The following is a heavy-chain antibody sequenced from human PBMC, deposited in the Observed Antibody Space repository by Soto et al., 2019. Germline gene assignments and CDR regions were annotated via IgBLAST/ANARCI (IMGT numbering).Heavy chain of an antibody. CDR2: ISGIGGST. D-gene: IGHD6-13*01. CDR1: GFTFTDYA. CDR3: ARGSSGYISSWYYFDY. J-gene: IGHJ4*02. V-gene: IGHV3-23*01. Sequence: GGSLRLSCAASGFTFTDYALSWVRQAPGKGLEWVATISGIGGSTYLADSVKGRLSISRDNSKNTVSLLMNSVRAEDTAVYFCARGSSGYISSWYYFDYWGRGTLVTVSS.